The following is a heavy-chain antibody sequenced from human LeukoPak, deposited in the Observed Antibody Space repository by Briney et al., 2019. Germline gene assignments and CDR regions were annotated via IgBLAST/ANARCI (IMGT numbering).Heavy chain of an antibody. J-gene: IGHJ6*02. D-gene: IGHD3-3*01. CDR1: GYTFTSYY. CDR3: AREGFPPKISDFWSGLGPYYYYGMDV. Sequence: ASVKVSCTASGYTFTSYYMHWVRQAPGQGLEWMGIINPSGGSTSYTQKFQGRVTMTRDTSTSTVYMELSSLRSEDTAVYYCAREGFPPKISDFWSGLGPYYYYGMDVWGQGTTVTVSS. V-gene: IGHV1-46*01. CDR2: INPSGGST.